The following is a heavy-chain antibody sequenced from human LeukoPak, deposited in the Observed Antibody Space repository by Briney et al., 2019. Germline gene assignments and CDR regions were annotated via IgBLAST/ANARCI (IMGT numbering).Heavy chain of an antibody. Sequence: ASVKVSCKASGYTFTSYDINWVRQATGQGLEWMGWMNPNSGNTGYAQKFQGRVTMTRNTSISTAYMELSSLRSEDTAVYYCARELYGDYERGYYYYGMDVGGQGTTVTVSS. CDR3: ARELYGDYERGYYYYGMDV. D-gene: IGHD4-17*01. CDR1: GYTFTSYD. V-gene: IGHV1-8*01. CDR2: MNPNSGNT. J-gene: IGHJ6*02.